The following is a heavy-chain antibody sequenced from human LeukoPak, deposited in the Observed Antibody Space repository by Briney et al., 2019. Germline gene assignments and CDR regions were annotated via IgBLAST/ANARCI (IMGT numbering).Heavy chain of an antibody. Sequence: SETLSLTCTVSGGSISSGGYYWSWIRQPPGKGLEWIGYIYHSGSTYYNPSLKSRVTISVDRSKNQFSLKLSSVTAADTAVYYCARVPYYDFWSGYPPPYWGQGTLVTVSS. CDR1: GGSISSGGYY. CDR3: ARVPYYDFWSGYPPPY. D-gene: IGHD3-3*01. CDR2: IYHSGST. V-gene: IGHV4-30-2*01. J-gene: IGHJ4*02.